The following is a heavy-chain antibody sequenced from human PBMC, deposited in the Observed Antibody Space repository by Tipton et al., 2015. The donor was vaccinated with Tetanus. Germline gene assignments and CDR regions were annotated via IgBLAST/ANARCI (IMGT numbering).Heavy chain of an antibody. CDR2: TYHTGGS. CDR1: GVSIRNGGYS. V-gene: IGHV4-30-2*01. Sequence: TLSLTCAVSGVSIRNGGYSWSWIRQPPGKGQEWIGYTYHTGGSYYNPSLKSRVTMSVDLSKNHFSLKLSSVTAADTAVYYCARAPYSSPGRYYFDYWGQGTLVTVSS. J-gene: IGHJ4*02. CDR3: ARAPYSSPGRYYFDY. D-gene: IGHD4-11*01.